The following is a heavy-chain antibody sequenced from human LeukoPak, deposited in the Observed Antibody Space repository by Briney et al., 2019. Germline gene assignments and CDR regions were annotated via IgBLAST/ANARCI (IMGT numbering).Heavy chain of an antibody. CDR1: GFTFSSYA. D-gene: IGHD3-3*01. CDR3: AKEVHDSYYFDY. CDR2: ISGSGGST. V-gene: IGHV3-23*01. J-gene: IGHJ4*02. Sequence: AGGSLRLSCAASGFTFSSYAMGWVRQAPGKGLEWVSAISGSGGSTYYADSVKGRFTISRDNSKNTLYLQMNSLRAEDTAVYYCAKEVHDSYYFDYWGQGTLVTVSS.